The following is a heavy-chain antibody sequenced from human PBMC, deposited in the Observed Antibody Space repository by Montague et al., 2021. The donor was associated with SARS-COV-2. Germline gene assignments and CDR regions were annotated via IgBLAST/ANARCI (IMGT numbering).Heavy chain of an antibody. CDR2: ISSSGGGSTK. CDR3: ARDRDWDDWCGMDV. D-gene: IGHD2-21*01. Sequence: SRRLSLSASGFIFSSYEMNWVRQAPGKGLEWISYISSSGGGSTKHYTDSVKGRFTISRDNAKNSLYLQMNSLRVEDTAIYYCARDRDWDDWCGMDVWGQGNTVTGS. J-gene: IGHJ6*02. CDR1: GFIFSSYE. V-gene: IGHV3-48*03.